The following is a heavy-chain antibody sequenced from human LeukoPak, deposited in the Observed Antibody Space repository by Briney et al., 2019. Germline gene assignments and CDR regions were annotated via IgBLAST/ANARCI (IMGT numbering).Heavy chain of an antibody. CDR3: AIKATDYYDSSGFDY. CDR1: GYSISSGYY. D-gene: IGHD3-22*01. V-gene: IGHV4-38-2*01. Sequence: SETLSLTCAVSGYSISSGYYWGWIRQPPGKGLEWIGSIYYSGSTYYNPSLKSRVTISVDTSKNQFSLKLSSVTAADTAVYYCAIKATDYYDSSGFDYWGQGTLVTVSS. J-gene: IGHJ4*02. CDR2: IYYSGST.